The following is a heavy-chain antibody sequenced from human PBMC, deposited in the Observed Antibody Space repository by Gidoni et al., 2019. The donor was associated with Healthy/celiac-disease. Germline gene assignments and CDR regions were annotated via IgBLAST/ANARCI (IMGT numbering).Heavy chain of an antibody. Sequence: QVQLVQSGAEVKKPGASVKVSCKASGYTFTGYYMHWVRQAPGQGLEWMGWINPNSGGTNYANKFQGRVTMTRDTSISTAYMELSRLRSDDTAVYYCARGCSSTSCRLGENWFDPWGQGTLVTVSS. CDR3: ARGCSSTSCRLGENWFDP. CDR2: INPNSGGT. D-gene: IGHD2-2*01. J-gene: IGHJ5*02. CDR1: GYTFTGYY. V-gene: IGHV1-2*07.